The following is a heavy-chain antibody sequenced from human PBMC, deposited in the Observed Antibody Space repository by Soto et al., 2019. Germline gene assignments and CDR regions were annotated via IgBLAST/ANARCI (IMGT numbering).Heavy chain of an antibody. CDR1: GGSISSGGYY. D-gene: IGHD6-13*01. Sequence: QVQLQESGPGLVKPSQTLSLTCTVSGGSISSGGYYWSWIRQHPGKGLEWIGYIYYSGSTYYNPSRKSRVTISVDTSKNQCSLKLSSVTAADTAVYYCAREGSAAVDNWFDPWGQGTLVTVSS. J-gene: IGHJ5*02. CDR3: AREGSAAVDNWFDP. V-gene: IGHV4-31*03. CDR2: IYYSGST.